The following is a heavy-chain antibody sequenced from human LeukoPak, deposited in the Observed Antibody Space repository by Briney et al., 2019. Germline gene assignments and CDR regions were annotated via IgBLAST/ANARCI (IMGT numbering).Heavy chain of an antibody. Sequence: SGGSLRLSCAASGFTFSAYSMNWIRQAPGKGLEWVSSISSSSSEVCYADSVRGRFTISRDAAENSLYLQVNNLRAEDTAGYYCARGGGANNWDYYFDYWGRGTLVTVSS. CDR1: GFTFSAYS. CDR2: ISSSSSEV. J-gene: IGHJ4*02. D-gene: IGHD1-1*01. CDR3: ARGGGANNWDYYFDY. V-gene: IGHV3-21*06.